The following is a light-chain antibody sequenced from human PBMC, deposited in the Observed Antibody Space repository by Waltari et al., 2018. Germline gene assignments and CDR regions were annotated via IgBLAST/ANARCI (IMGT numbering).Light chain of an antibody. V-gene: IGLV2-11*01. CDR3: CSYAGSYTPWV. J-gene: IGLJ3*02. CDR1: SSDVGGYNY. Sequence: QSALTQPRSVSGSPGQSVTISCTGTSSDVGGYNYVSWYQQYPGKPPKLMIYDVSKRPSGVPDRFSGSKSGNTASLTSSGLQAEDEVDYYCCSYAGSYTPWVFGGGTKLTVL. CDR2: DVS.